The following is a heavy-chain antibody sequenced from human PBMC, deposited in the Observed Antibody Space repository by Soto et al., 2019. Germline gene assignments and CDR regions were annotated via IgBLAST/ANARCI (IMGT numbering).Heavy chain of an antibody. D-gene: IGHD6-19*01. CDR2: INHSGST. Sequence: QVQLQQWGAGLLKPSETLSLTCAVYGGSFSGYYWTWIRQPPGNGLEWIWEINHSGSTHYVPSHLGRVTISTVPSKIQVSLKLSSVTAADTAVYYGSQGQWRFDYWGQRTLVTVSS. V-gene: IGHV4-34*01. CDR1: GGSFSGYY. J-gene: IGHJ4*02. CDR3: SQGQWRFDY.